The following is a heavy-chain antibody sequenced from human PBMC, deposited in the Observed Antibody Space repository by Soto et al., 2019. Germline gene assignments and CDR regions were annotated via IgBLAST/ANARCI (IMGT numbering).Heavy chain of an antibody. D-gene: IGHD3-10*01. Sequence: PGESLKISCKGSGYSFASYWIAWVRQMPGKGLEWMGIIYPGDSDTRYSPSFEGQVTISADKSISTAYLQWSSLKATDTAMYYCATYQWGYYFGNKPPDAFDIWSQGTMVTVSS. CDR2: IYPGDSDT. CDR3: ATYQWGYYFGNKPPDAFDI. J-gene: IGHJ3*02. V-gene: IGHV5-51*01. CDR1: GYSFASYW.